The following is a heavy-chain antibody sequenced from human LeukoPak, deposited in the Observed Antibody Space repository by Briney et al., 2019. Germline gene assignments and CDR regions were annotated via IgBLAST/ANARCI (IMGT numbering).Heavy chain of an antibody. CDR2: ISWDGSTT. J-gene: IGHJ4*02. CDR3: AKGGSAGSSDY. CDR1: GFTFADYM. Sequence: PGGSLRLSCAASGFTSGFTFADYMMHWVRQPPGKGLEWVSLISWDGSTTHYADSVKGRVTISRDNIKNSLFLQMNSLRTEDTALYYCAKGGSAGSSDYWGQGTLVTVSS. V-gene: IGHV3-43*01. D-gene: IGHD3-10*01.